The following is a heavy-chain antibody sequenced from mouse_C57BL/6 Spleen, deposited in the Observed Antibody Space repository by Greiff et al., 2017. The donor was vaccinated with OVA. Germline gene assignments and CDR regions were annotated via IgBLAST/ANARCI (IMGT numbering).Heavy chain of an antibody. CDR2: IDPSDSYT. V-gene: IGHV1-69*01. J-gene: IGHJ4*01. CDR1: GYTFTSYW. Sequence: QVQLQQPGAELVMPGASVKLSCKASGYTFTSYWMHWVKQRPGQGLEWIGEIDPSDSYTNYNQKFKGKSTLTVDKSSSTAYMQLSSLTSEDSAVYDCARWRLPNYAMDYWGQGTSVTVSS. D-gene: IGHD2-4*01. CDR3: ARWRLPNYAMDY.